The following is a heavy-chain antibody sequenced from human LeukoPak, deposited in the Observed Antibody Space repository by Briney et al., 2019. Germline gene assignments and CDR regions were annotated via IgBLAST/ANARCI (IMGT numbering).Heavy chain of an antibody. J-gene: IGHJ4*02. D-gene: IGHD1-26*01. V-gene: IGHV4-61*02. CDR3: AREQWEPGVDY. CDR2: IYTSGST. Sequence: SETLSLTCTVSGGSISSGSYYWSWIRQPAGKGLEWIGRIYTSGSTNYNPSLKSRVPISVDTSKNQFSLKLSSVTAADTAVYYCAREQWEPGVDYWGQGTLVTVSS. CDR1: GGSISSGSYY.